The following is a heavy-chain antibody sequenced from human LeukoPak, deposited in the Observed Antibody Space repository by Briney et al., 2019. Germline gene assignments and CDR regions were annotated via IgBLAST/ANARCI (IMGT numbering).Heavy chain of an antibody. J-gene: IGHJ4*02. D-gene: IGHD6-19*01. Sequence: PGGSLRLSCAASGFNFDDYTMHWVRQAPGKGLEWVSGISWSSGGIGYADSVKGRFTISRDNAKNSLYLQMNSLRNEDTAMYYCAKDMQSVAVVATRDSWGQGTLVTVSS. CDR3: AKDMQSVAVVATRDS. CDR1: GFNFDDYT. V-gene: IGHV3-9*01. CDR2: ISWSSGGI.